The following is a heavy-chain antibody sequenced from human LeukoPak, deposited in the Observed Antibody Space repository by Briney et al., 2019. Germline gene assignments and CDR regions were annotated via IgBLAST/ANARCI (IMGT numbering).Heavy chain of an antibody. CDR1: GYTFTSYY. V-gene: IGHV1-46*01. Sequence: ASVKVSFKASGYTFTSYYMHWVRQAPGQGLEWMGIINPSGGSTSYAQKFQGRVTMTRDMSTSTVYMELSSLRSEDTGVYYCARAEYCSSTSCYRPGAYNWFDPWGQGTLVTVSS. CDR3: ARAEYCSSTSCYRPGAYNWFDP. CDR2: INPSGGST. D-gene: IGHD2-2*01. J-gene: IGHJ5*02.